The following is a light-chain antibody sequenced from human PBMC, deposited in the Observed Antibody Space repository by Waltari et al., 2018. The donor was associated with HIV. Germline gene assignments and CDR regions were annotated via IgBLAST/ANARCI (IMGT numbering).Light chain of an antibody. CDR1: QSVYNN. J-gene: IGKJ2*01. CDR2: GAS. V-gene: IGKV3-15*01. Sequence: EIVMTQSPVSLSVSPGDGATLSCRASQSVYNNVAWYQQQSGQAPRLLIFGASTRAAGDPLRFSGSGSGTELTLTISRLRSEDCVVYYCQQYDRWAQTFGQGTKREIK. CDR3: QQYDRWAQT.